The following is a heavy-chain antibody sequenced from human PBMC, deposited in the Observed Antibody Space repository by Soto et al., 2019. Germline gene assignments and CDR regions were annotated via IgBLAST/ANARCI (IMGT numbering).Heavy chain of an antibody. V-gene: IGHV1-69*01. Sequence: QVQLVQSGAEVKKPGSSVKVSCKASGDTFSKNGVTWVRQAPGQGLEWMGGIIPIFGSAKYAPKFQGRVTITADESTSTAYMDLRSLRSEDTAVYFCARALGMSYFASWGQGTLVTVSS. CDR2: IIPIFGSA. CDR3: ARALGMSYFAS. CDR1: GDTFSKNG. J-gene: IGHJ4*02.